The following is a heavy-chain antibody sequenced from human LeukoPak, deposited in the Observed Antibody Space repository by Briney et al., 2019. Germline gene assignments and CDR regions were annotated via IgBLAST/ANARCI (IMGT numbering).Heavy chain of an antibody. CDR1: GGTFSSYS. CDR3: ARDEQDSSSWYARWFDP. D-gene: IGHD6-13*01. J-gene: IGHJ5*02. V-gene: IGHV1-69*01. Sequence: SVKVSCKASGGTFSSYSISWVRQAPGQGLEWMGGIIPIFNTAHYAQTFQGRVTITADESTSTAYLELNSLRSEDTAVYYCARDEQDSSSWYARWFDPWGQGTLVTVSS. CDR2: IIPIFNTA.